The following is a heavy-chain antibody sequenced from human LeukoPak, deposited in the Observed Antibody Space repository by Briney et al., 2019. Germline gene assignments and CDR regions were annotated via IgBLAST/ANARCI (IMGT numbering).Heavy chain of an antibody. CDR2: IYYSGST. Sequence: SETLSLTCTVSGGSISSYYWSWIRQPPGKGLEWIGYIYYSGSTNYNPSLKSRVTISVDTSKNQFSLKLSSVTAADTAVYYWARARKSSSSSRVYWGRGTLVTVSS. CDR3: ARARKSSSSSRVY. J-gene: IGHJ4*02. CDR1: GGSISSYY. V-gene: IGHV4-59*01. D-gene: IGHD6-6*01.